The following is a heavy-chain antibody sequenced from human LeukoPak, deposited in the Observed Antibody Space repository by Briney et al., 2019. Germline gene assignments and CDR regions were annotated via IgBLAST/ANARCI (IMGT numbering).Heavy chain of an antibody. D-gene: IGHD6-13*01. V-gene: IGHV4-59*01. CDR2: IYYSRST. CDR1: GGSISSFY. Sequence: SETLSLTCTVSGGSISSFYWSWIRQPPGKGLEWIGSIYYSRSTNHNPSLKSRLTISLDTSKNQFSLKLTSVTAADTAVYYCARTYGSSGLGYFDLWGRGTLVTVSS. J-gene: IGHJ2*01. CDR3: ARTYGSSGLGYFDL.